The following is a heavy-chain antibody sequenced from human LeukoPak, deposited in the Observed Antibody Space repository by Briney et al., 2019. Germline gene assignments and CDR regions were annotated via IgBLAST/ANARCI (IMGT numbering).Heavy chain of an antibody. Sequence: GGSLRLSCAASGFTFSSYGMSWVRQAPGKGLEWVPAISGSGGSTYYADSVKGRFTISRDNSKNTLYLQMNSLRAEDTAVYYCAKAYDIAAAGTDWFDPWGQGTLVTVSS. CDR3: AKAYDIAAAGTDWFDP. V-gene: IGHV3-23*01. CDR2: ISGSGGST. J-gene: IGHJ5*02. D-gene: IGHD6-13*01. CDR1: GFTFSSYG.